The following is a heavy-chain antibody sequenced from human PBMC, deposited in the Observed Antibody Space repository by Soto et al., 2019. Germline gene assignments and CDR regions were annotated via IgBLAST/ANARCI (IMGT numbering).Heavy chain of an antibody. Sequence: PSETLSLTCTVSGGSSSTYYWTWIRQPPGKGLEWIGYIYDSGSTYYNPSLKSRVTISVDTSKNQFSLKLSSVTAADTAVYYCASYGYWYFDYWGQGTLVTVS. V-gene: IGHV4-4*08. CDR2: IYDSGST. D-gene: IGHD2-8*02. CDR1: GGSSSTYY. J-gene: IGHJ4*02. CDR3: ASYGYWYFDY.